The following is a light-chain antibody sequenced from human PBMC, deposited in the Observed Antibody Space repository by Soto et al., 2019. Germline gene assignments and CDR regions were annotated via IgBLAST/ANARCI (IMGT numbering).Light chain of an antibody. CDR3: HQYGVPPLT. Sequence: EIVLTQSPGTLSLSPGERATLSCRASQSISSTSLAWYQQKPGQAPRLLIYGASSRATGIPGRFTGSGSGTDFTLTIRRLEPEDLAVYYCHQYGVPPLTFGGGIKVDVK. J-gene: IGKJ4*01. V-gene: IGKV3-20*01. CDR1: QSISSTS. CDR2: GAS.